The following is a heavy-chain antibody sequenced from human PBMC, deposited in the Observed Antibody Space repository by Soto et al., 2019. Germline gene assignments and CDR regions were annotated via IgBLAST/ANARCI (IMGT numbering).Heavy chain of an antibody. V-gene: IGHV4-59*08. J-gene: IGHJ3*02. CDR1: GGSMSTNY. D-gene: IGHD3-16*01. CDR3: ARQQTFGGANDALDI. CDR2: INYSGSI. Sequence: QVQLQESGPGLVKPSETLSLTCTVSGGSMSTNYWRWIRQPPGKGLEWIGYINYSGSIKYHPSLKSRVTIGVDTSKNQFSLNLSSVTAADTAVYYCARQQTFGGANDALDIWGPGTKVIVSS.